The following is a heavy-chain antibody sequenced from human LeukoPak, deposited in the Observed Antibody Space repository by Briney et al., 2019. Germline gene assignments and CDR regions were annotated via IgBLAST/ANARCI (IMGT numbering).Heavy chain of an antibody. Sequence: PSETLSLTCAVYGGSFSGYYWSWIRRPPGKGLEWIGEINHSGSTNYNPSLKSRVTISVDTSKNQFSLKLSSVTAADTAVYYCARRRRGYSYGSYDYWGQGTLVTVSS. D-gene: IGHD5-18*01. J-gene: IGHJ4*02. CDR2: INHSGST. CDR3: ARRRRGYSYGSYDY. V-gene: IGHV4-34*01. CDR1: GGSFSGYY.